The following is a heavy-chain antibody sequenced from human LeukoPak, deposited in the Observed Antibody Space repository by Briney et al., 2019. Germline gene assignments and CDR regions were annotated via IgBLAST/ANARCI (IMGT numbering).Heavy chain of an antibody. CDR3: AKDPARNYYYSSGYGRIDY. J-gene: IGHJ4*02. CDR1: GFTFSSYA. CDR2: ISGSGGST. D-gene: IGHD3-22*01. Sequence: GGSLRLSCAASGFTFSSYAMSWVRQAPGKGLEWVSAISGSGGSTYYADSVKGRFTISRDNSKNTLYLQMNSLRAEDTAVYYCAKDPARNYYYSSGYGRIDYWGQGTLVTVSS. V-gene: IGHV3-23*01.